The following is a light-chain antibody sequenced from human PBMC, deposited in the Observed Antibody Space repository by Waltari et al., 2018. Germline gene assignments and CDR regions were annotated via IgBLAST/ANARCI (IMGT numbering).Light chain of an antibody. CDR3: CSYAGSSTFT. CDR2: AVD. V-gene: IGLV2-23*02. Sequence: QSALTQPASVSGSPGQSITISCTGTSSDVGSYDLVSWYQQHPGKAPKLMIYAVDKRPSGVSNRFSGSKSGNTASLTISGLQAEDEADYYCCSYAGSSTFTFGGGTKLTVL. CDR1: SSDVGSYDL. J-gene: IGLJ2*01.